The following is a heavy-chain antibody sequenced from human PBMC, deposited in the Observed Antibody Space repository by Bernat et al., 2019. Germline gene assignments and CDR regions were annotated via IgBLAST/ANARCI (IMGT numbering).Heavy chain of an antibody. CDR1: GGSISSSSYY. J-gene: IGHJ4*02. CDR2: IYYSGST. V-gene: IGHV4-39*01. Sequence: QLQLQESGPGLVKPSETLSLTCTVSGGSISSSSYYWGWIRQPPGKGLEWIGSIYYSGSTYYNPSLKSRVTISVDTSKNQFSLKLSSVTAADTAVYYCARHSGGAVRGGRVYDYWSQGTLVSVSS. CDR3: ARHSGGAVRGGRVYDY. D-gene: IGHD3-10*01.